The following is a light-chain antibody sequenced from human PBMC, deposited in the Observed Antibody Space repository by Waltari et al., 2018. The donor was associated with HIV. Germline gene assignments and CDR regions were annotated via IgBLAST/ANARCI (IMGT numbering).Light chain of an antibody. Sequence: SSAMTQDPAVSVALGQTVRITCQGDSLRSYYANWYQQKPGQAPVLVMYAKNNRPSGIPDRFSCSSSGNTASLTITGAQAEDEAVYFCNSRDSSGNHWVFGGGTRLAVL. J-gene: IGLJ3*02. V-gene: IGLV3-19*01. CDR3: NSRDSSGNHWV. CDR2: AKN. CDR1: SLRSYY.